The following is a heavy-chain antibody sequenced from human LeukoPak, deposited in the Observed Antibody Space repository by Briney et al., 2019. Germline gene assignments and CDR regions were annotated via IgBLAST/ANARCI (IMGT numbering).Heavy chain of an antibody. CDR3: AKDDYYDILTGLDTVNDY. Sequence: GGSLRLSCAASGFTFSSYAMSWVRQAPEKGLEWVSAISGSGGSTYYADSVKGRFTIPRDNSKNTLYLQMNSLRAEDTAAYYCAKDDYYDILTGLDTVNDYWGQGTLVTVSS. V-gene: IGHV3-23*01. D-gene: IGHD3-9*01. J-gene: IGHJ4*02. CDR2: ISGSGGST. CDR1: GFTFSSYA.